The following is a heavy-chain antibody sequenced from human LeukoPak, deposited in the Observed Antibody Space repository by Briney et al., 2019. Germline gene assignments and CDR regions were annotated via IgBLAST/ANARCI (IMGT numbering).Heavy chain of an antibody. CDR2: IYYSGST. D-gene: IGHD2-2*01. CDR3: ARYCSSTSCYYFDY. J-gene: IGHJ4*02. V-gene: IGHV4-59*12. CDR1: GGSINNYY. Sequence: SETLSLTCTVSGGSINNYYWSWIRQSPGKGLEWIGYIYYSGSTNYNPSLKSRVTISVDTSKNQFSLKLSSVTAADTAVYYCARYCSSTSCYYFDYWGQGTLVTVSS.